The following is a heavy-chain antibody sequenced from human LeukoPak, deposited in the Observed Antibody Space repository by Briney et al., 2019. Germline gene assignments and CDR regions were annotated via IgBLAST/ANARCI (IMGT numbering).Heavy chain of an antibody. V-gene: IGHV3-30*04. D-gene: IGHD2-15*01. J-gene: IGHJ4*02. CDR1: GFTFSSYA. Sequence: GRSLRLSCAASGFTFSSYAMHWVRQAPGKGLEWVAVISYDGCNKYYADSVKGRFTISRENYKHTLYLQMTSLRAEDTAVYYCARDLLSFLVVVVAATPYFDYWGQGTLVTVSS. CDR3: ARDLLSFLVVVVAATPYFDY. CDR2: ISYDGCNK.